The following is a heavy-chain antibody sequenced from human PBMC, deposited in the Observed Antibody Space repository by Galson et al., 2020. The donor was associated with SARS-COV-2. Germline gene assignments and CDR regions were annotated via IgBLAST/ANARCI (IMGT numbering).Heavy chain of an antibody. V-gene: IGHV4-59*01. J-gene: IGHJ4*02. CDR2: IYHSGST. D-gene: IGHD4-17*01. Sequence: SETLSLTCTVSGVTISSYYWSWIRQSPGKGLEWIGYIYHSGSTIYNPSLRSRVTISGDTSKNQFSLKLTSVSAADTAVYYCARTLTTYGYFDYWGQGALVSVSS. CDR1: GVTISSYY. CDR3: ARTLTTYGYFDY.